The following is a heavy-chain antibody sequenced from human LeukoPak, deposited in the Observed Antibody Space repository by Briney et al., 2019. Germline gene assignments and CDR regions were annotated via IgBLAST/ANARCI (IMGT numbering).Heavy chain of an antibody. J-gene: IGHJ6*03. D-gene: IGHD2-2*01. V-gene: IGHV1-69*01. Sequence: SSVKVSCKASGGTFSRYAISWVRQAPGQGLEWMGGVIPIFGTANYAQKFQGRVTITADESTSTAYMELSSLRSEDTAVYYCASTPPPDIVVVPAATYYMDVWGKGTTVTVSS. CDR2: VIPIFGTA. CDR3: ASTPPPDIVVVPAATYYMDV. CDR1: GGTFSRYA.